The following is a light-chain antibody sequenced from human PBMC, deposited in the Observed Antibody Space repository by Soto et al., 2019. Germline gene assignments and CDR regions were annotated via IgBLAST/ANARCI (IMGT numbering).Light chain of an antibody. CDR2: SNS. CDR3: AAWDDSLNAYV. V-gene: IGLV1-44*01. CDR1: NSNIGSNT. Sequence: QSVLTQPPSASGTPGQRVTISCSGSNSNIGSNTVNWYQQLPGTAPKLLIYSNSQRPSGVPDRFSGSKSGTSASLAISGPHSEDEADYYCAAWDDSLNAYVFGTGTKVTVL. J-gene: IGLJ1*01.